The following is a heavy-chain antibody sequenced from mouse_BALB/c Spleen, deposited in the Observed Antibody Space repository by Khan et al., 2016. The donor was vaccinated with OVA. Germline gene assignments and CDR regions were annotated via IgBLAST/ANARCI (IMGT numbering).Heavy chain of an antibody. J-gene: IGHJ4*01. D-gene: IGHD3-3*01. V-gene: IGHV9-3-1*01. CDR1: GYTFTNYG. CDR2: IYTYTGEP. Sequence: QIQLVQSGPDLKKPGETVKISCKASGYTFTNYGINWVKQAPGKGLKWMGWIYTYTGEPTYADDFKGRFAFSLETSASTAYLQINNLKQEDTATYFCASGGRRAMDYWGQGTSVTVSS. CDR3: ASGGRRAMDY.